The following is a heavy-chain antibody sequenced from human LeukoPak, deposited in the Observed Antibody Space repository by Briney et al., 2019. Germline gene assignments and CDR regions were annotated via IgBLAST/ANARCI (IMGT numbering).Heavy chain of an antibody. D-gene: IGHD6-13*01. Sequence: GGSLRLSCAASGFTFSSYAMSWVRQAPGKGLEWVSTISGSGGGTFYADSVKGRFTISRDNSKNTLYLQMNSLRAEDTAVYYCAKGVSSSWTFDYWGQGTLVTVPS. J-gene: IGHJ4*02. CDR2: ISGSGGGT. CDR1: GFTFSSYA. CDR3: AKGVSSSWTFDY. V-gene: IGHV3-23*01.